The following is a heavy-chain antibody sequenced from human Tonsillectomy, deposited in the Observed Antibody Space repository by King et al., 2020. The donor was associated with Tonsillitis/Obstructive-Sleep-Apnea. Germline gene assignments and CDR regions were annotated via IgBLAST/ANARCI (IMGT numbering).Heavy chain of an antibody. D-gene: IGHD6-19*01. V-gene: IGHV3-48*02. CDR1: GFTFSSYS. CDR3: ARGVNSGWYAFDI. Sequence: VQLVESGGGLVQPGGSLRLSCAASGFTFSSYSMNWVRQAPGKGLECVSCISSSSSTIYYADSVKGRFTISRDNAKNSLYLQMNSLRDEDTAVYYCARGVNSGWYAFDIWGQGTMVTVSS. CDR2: ISSSSSTI. J-gene: IGHJ3*02.